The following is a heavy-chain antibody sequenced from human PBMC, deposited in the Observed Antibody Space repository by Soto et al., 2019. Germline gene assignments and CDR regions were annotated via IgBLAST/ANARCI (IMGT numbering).Heavy chain of an antibody. J-gene: IGHJ4*02. Sequence: SVKVSCKASGYTFTSYAMHWVRQAPGQRLEWMGWINAGNGNTKYSQKFQGRVTITRDTSASTAYMELSSLRSEDTAVYYCARGGSSGYHYWVVYWGQGTLVTAPQ. CDR1: GYTFTSYA. D-gene: IGHD3-22*01. CDR2: INAGNGNT. V-gene: IGHV1-3*01. CDR3: ARGGSSGYHYWVVY.